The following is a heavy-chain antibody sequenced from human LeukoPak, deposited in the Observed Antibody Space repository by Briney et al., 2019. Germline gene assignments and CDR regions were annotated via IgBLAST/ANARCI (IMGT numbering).Heavy chain of an antibody. Sequence: ASVKVSCKASGYTFTSYDINWVRQATGQGLEWMGWMNPNSGNTGYAQKFQGRVNMTRNTSISTAYMELSSLESADTAVYYCARRRSGSSGPPSDHWGQGTLVTVSS. D-gene: IGHD6-6*01. CDR3: ARRRSGSSGPPSDH. V-gene: IGHV1-8*01. CDR2: MNPNSGNT. CDR1: GYTFTSYD. J-gene: IGHJ4*02.